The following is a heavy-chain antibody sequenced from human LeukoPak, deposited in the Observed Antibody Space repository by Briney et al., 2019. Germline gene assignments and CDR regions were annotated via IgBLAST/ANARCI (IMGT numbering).Heavy chain of an antibody. J-gene: IGHJ4*02. D-gene: IGHD4-23*01. V-gene: IGHV4-61*02. CDR3: ARGGGSRWPFDY. CDR2: TYSSGST. CDR1: GGSISSVDYY. Sequence: SSETLSLTCTVSGGSISSVDYYWSWIRQPAGKGLEWIGRTYSSGSTSYNPSLKSRVTISVDTSKDQFSLNLSSVTAADTAVYYCARGGGSRWPFDYWGQGTLVTVSS.